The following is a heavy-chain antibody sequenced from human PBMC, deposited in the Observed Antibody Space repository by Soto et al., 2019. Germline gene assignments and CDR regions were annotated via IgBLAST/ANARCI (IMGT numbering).Heavy chain of an antibody. Sequence: VASVKVSCKASGYTFTSYGISWVRQAPGQGLEWMGWISAYNGNTNYAQKLQGRVTMTTDTSTSTAYMELRSLRSDDTAVYYCARLKVVPASYYYYGMDVWGQGTTVTVSS. CDR2: ISAYNGNT. D-gene: IGHD2-2*01. CDR1: GYTFTSYG. V-gene: IGHV1-18*01. J-gene: IGHJ6*02. CDR3: ARLKVVPASYYYYGMDV.